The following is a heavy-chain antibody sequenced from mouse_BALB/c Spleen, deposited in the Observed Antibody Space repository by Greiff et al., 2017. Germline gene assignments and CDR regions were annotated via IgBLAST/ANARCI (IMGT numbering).Heavy chain of an antibody. D-gene: IGHD1-3*01. Sequence: QVHVKQSGAELVRPGTSVKVSCKASGYAFTNYLIEWVKQRPGQGLEWIGVINPGSGGTNYNEKFKGKATLTADKSSSTAYMQLSSLTSDDSAVYFCARNGGLEWGFAYWGQGTLVTVSA. J-gene: IGHJ3*01. CDR2: INPGSGGT. CDR3: ARNGGLEWGFAY. V-gene: IGHV1-54*01. CDR1: GYAFTNYL.